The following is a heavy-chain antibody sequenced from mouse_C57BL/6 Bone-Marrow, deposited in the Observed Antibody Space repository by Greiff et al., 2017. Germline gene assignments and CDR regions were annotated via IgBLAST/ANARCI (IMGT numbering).Heavy chain of an antibody. CDR3: AKRGFYYYGSSYVLGYFDV. Sequence: VQGVESGPGLVAPSQSLSITCTVSGFSLTSYGVDWVRQPPGKGLEWLGVIWGGGSTNYNSAFMSRLSISRDNSKSQVFLKMNRLQTDDTAMYYCAKRGFYYYGSSYVLGYFDVWGTGTTVTVSS. V-gene: IGHV2-9*01. CDR1: GFSLTSYG. CDR2: IWGGGST. J-gene: IGHJ1*03. D-gene: IGHD1-1*01.